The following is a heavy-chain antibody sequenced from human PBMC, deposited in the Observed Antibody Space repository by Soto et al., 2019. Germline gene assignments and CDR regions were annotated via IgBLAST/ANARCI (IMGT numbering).Heavy chain of an antibody. V-gene: IGHV3-23*01. CDR1: GFTFSSYA. CDR2: ISGSGGST. Sequence: EVQLLESGGGLVQPGGSLRLSCAASGFTFSSYAMSWVRQAPGKGLEWVSAISGSGGSTYYADSVKGRFTISRDNSKNTLYLQMNSLRAEDTAVYYCAKDQSNTMIVVGSNAFDIWGQGTMVTVSS. CDR3: AKDQSNTMIVVGSNAFDI. D-gene: IGHD3-22*01. J-gene: IGHJ3*02.